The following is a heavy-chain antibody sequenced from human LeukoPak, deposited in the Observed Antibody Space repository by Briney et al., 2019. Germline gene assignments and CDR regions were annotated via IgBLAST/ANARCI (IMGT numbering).Heavy chain of an antibody. CDR2: ISSSSSYI. J-gene: IGHJ4*02. D-gene: IGHD4-17*01. CDR3: ARTADYGDYVPFDY. CDR1: GFTFSSYS. V-gene: IGHV3-21*01. Sequence: PGGSLRLSCVASGFTFSSYSMNWVRQAPGKGLEWVSSISSSSSYIYYADSVKGRFTISRDNAKNSLYLQMNSLRAGDTAVYYCARTADYGDYVPFDYWGQGTLVTVSS.